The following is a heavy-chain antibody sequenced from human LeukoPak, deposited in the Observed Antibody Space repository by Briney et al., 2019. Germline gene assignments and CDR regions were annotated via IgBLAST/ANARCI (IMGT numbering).Heavy chain of an antibody. Sequence: PSETLSLTCTVSGGSISSYYWSWIRQPPGKGLEWIGYIYYSGSTNYNPSLKSRVTISVDTSKNQFSLKLSPVTAADTAVYYCARDSSGSVYSGYDSPYWYFDLWAVAPWSLSPQ. D-gene: IGHD5-12*01. CDR1: GGSISSYY. CDR3: ARDSSGSVYSGYDSPYWYFDL. V-gene: IGHV4-59*01. CDR2: IYYSGST. J-gene: IGHJ2*01.